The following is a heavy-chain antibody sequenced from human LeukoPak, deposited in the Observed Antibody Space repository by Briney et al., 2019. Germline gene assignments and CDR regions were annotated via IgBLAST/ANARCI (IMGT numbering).Heavy chain of an antibody. J-gene: IGHJ5*02. CDR3: ARDQGHYHDSSAHNWFDP. D-gene: IGHD3-22*01. CDR1: GYTFTSYY. CDR2: INPSGGST. V-gene: IGHV1-46*01. Sequence: ASVKVSCKASGYTFTSYYMHWVRQAPGQGLGWMGIINPSGGSTSYAQKFQGRVTMTRDMSTSTVYMELSSLRSEDTAVYYCARDQGHYHDSSAHNWFDPWGQGTLVTVSS.